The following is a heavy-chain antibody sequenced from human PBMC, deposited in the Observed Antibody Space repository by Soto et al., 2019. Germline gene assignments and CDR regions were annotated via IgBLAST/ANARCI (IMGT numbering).Heavy chain of an antibody. V-gene: IGHV4-31*03. D-gene: IGHD3-10*01. J-gene: IGHJ5*02. CDR1: GGSIISGGYY. CDR2: SYYSGST. CDR3: AREAPRGMVNLFDP. Sequence: QVQLQESGPGLVKPSQTLSLTCTVSGGSIISGGYYWRWIRQHPGKGLEWIGYSYYSGSTYYNPSLQSRVTISVDTSKNPFYLKLSSVTAADTAVYYCAREAPRGMVNLFDPWGQGTLVTFSS.